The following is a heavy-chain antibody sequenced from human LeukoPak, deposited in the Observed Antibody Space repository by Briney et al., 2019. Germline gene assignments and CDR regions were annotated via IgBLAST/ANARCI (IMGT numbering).Heavy chain of an antibody. Sequence: ASVKVSCKASGGTFSSYAISWVRQAPGQGLEWMGRIIPILGIANYAQKFQGRVTITADESTSTAYMELSSLRSEDTAVYYCAPYDLATYNWFDPWGQGTLVTVSS. CDR1: GGTFSSYA. J-gene: IGHJ5*02. V-gene: IGHV1-69*04. CDR3: APYDLATYNWFDP. D-gene: IGHD3-3*01. CDR2: IIPILGIA.